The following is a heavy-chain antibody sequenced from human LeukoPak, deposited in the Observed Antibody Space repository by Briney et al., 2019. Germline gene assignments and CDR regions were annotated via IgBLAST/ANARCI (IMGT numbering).Heavy chain of an antibody. D-gene: IGHD3-10*01. Sequence: GGSLRLSCVASGFTFSNYAIHWVRQAPGKGLEWVAVTSYDGSNKYYAHSVKGRFTLSRDNSKNTLYLQMDSLRPEDTAVYYCARDPIGYYGSGSLVQYYFDYWGQGTLVTVSS. J-gene: IGHJ4*02. CDR3: ARDPIGYYGSGSLVQYYFDY. CDR1: GFTFSNYA. CDR2: TSYDGSNK. V-gene: IGHV3-30-3*01.